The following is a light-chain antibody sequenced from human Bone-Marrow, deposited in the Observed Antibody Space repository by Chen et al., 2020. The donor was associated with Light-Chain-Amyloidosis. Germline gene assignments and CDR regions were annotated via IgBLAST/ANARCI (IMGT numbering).Light chain of an antibody. CDR2: RDT. J-gene: IGLJ2*01. CDR3: QSADSSGTYEVI. V-gene: IGLV3-25*03. Sequence: SYELTQPPSVSVSPGQTARLPCSGDDLPTKYAYWYQQKPGQAPVLVIHRDTERPSGISERFSGSSSVTTATLTISGVQAEDEADYHCQSADSSGTYEVIFGGGTKLTVL. CDR1: DLPTKY.